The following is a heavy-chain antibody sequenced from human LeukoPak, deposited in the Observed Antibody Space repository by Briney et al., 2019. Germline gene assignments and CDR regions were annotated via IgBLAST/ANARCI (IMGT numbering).Heavy chain of an antibody. CDR3: ARAPSEIGGYYPEYFRH. Sequence: GGSLRLSCAASGFTFSSYWMHWVRQAPGKGLVWVSRIKSDGSTNYADSVKGRFTISRDNAKNTLSLQMNSLGAEDTGVYYCARAPSEIGGYYPEYFRHWGQGTLVTVSS. V-gene: IGHV3-74*01. J-gene: IGHJ1*01. CDR1: GFTFSSYW. CDR2: IKSDGST. D-gene: IGHD3-22*01.